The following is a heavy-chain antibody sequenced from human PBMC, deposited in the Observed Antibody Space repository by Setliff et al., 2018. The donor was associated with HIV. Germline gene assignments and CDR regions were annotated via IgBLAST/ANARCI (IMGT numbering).Heavy chain of an antibody. Sequence: PSETLSLTCAVYGGSSNDYYWGWIRQPPGKGLEWIGSIYYSGSTYYNPSLKSRVTISVDTSKNQFSLKLNSVTAADTAVYYCASRVYYYDSSGYLREEGFDPWGQGTLVTVSS. CDR3: ASRVYYYDSSGYLREEGFDP. D-gene: IGHD3-22*01. J-gene: IGHJ5*02. CDR2: IYYSGST. CDR1: GGSSNDYY. V-gene: IGHV4-39*01.